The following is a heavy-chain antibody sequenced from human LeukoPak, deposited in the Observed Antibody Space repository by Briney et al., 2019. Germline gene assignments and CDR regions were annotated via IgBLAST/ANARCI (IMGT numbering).Heavy chain of an antibody. D-gene: IGHD2-2*01. CDR3: ARGPSYCSSTSCYAFRLGY. V-gene: IGHV1-8*02. CDR1: GYTFTSYD. CDR2: MNPNSGNT. J-gene: IGHJ4*02. Sequence: GASVKVSCKASGYTFTSYDISWVRQAPGQGLEWMGWMNPNSGNTGYAQKFQGRVTMTRNTSISTAYMELSSLRSEDTAVYYCARGPSYCSSTSCYAFRLGYWGQGTLVTVSS.